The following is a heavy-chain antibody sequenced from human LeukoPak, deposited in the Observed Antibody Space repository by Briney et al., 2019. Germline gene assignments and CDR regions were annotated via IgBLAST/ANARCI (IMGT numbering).Heavy chain of an antibody. J-gene: IGHJ4*02. D-gene: IGHD2-8*01. V-gene: IGHV1-69*05. CDR1: RGTFSSYA. CDR3: ASTDCTNGVCYTCDY. CDR2: IIPIFGTA. Sequence: SVKVSCKASRGTFSSYAISWVRQAPGQGLEWMGRIIPIFGTANYAQKFQGRVTITTDESTSTAYMDLSSLRSEDTAAYYCASTDCTNGVCYTCDYWGQGTLVTVSS.